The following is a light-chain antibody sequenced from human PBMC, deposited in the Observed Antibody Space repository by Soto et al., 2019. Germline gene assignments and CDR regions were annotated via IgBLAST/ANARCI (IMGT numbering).Light chain of an antibody. CDR2: EVS. CDR3: SSYTTTATVL. CDR1: SNDVGGYNY. J-gene: IGLJ2*01. Sequence: QSALTQPASVSGSPGQSITISCTGTSNDVGGYNYVSWYQQHPGKVPKLMIYEVSNRPSGVSNRFSGSKSGNTASLTISGLQAEDEADYYCSSYTTTATVLFGGGTQLTFL. V-gene: IGLV2-14*01.